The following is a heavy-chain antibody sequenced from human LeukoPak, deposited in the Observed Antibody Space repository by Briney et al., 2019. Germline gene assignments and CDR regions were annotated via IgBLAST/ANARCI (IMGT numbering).Heavy chain of an antibody. V-gene: IGHV3-7*01. J-gene: IGHJ4*02. Sequence: GGSLRLSCAASGFTFSSYWMSWVRQAPGKGLEWVANIKQDGSEKSYVDSVKGRFTISRDNAKNSLYLQMNRLRAEDTAVYFRAEDGLRYFDWLLSSFFDYWGQGTLVTVSS. D-gene: IGHD3-9*01. CDR1: GFTFSSYW. CDR3: AEDGLRYFDWLLSSFFDY. CDR2: IKQDGSEK.